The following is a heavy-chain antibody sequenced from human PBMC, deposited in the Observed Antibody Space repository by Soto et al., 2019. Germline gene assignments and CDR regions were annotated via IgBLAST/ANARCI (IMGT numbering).Heavy chain of an antibody. CDR3: AESIAVAGTGYWYFDL. V-gene: IGHV1-69*01. Sequence: QVQLVQSGAEVKKPGSSVKVSCRASGGTFSSYAISWVRQAPGQGLEWMGGIIPIFGTANYAQKFQGRVTITADESTSTAYMELSSLRSEDTAVYYCAESIAVAGTGYWYFDLWGRGTLVTVSS. CDR1: GGTFSSYA. CDR2: IIPIFGTA. D-gene: IGHD6-19*01. J-gene: IGHJ2*01.